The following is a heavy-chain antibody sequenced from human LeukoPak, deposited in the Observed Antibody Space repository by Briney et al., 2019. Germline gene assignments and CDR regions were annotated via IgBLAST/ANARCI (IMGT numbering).Heavy chain of an antibody. J-gene: IGHJ6*03. Sequence: ASVKVSCKVSGYTLTELSMHWVRQAPGKGLEWMGGFDPEDGETIYAQKFQGRVTMTEDTSTDTAYMELSRLRSDDTAVYYCARDRDEIKSQYYYYYMDVWGKGTTVTISS. CDR1: GYTLTELS. V-gene: IGHV1-24*01. CDR2: FDPEDGET. CDR3: ARDRDEIKSQYYYYYMDV.